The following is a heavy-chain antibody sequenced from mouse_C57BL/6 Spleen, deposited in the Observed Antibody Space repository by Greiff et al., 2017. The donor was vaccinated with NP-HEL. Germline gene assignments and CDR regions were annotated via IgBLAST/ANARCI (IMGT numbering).Heavy chain of an antibody. D-gene: IGHD4-1*01. CDR2: FYPGSGST. Sequence: VQLQQSGAELVKPGASVKLSCKASGYNFNEYTIHWVKQRSGQGLEWIGWFYPGSGSTKYNEKFKDKATLTADKSSSTVYMELSRLTSEDSAVYVGARHEGELGRGAMDYWGQGTSVTVSS. CDR3: ARHEGELGRGAMDY. J-gene: IGHJ4*01. V-gene: IGHV1-62-2*01. CDR1: GYNFNEYT.